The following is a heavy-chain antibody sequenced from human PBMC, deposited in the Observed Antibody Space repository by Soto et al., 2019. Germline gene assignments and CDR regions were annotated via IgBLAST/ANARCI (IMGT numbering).Heavy chain of an antibody. V-gene: IGHV1-18*01. CDR3: ARVDYGDSLLSYYYYYYGMDV. CDR2: ISAYNGNT. J-gene: IGHJ6*02. D-gene: IGHD4-17*01. CDR1: GYTFTSYG. Sequence: GASVKVSCKASGYTFTSYGISWVRQAPGQGLEWIGWISAYNGNTNYAQKLQGRVTMTTDTSTSTAYMELRSLRSDDTAVYYCARVDYGDSLLSYYYYYYGMDVWGQGTTVTVSS.